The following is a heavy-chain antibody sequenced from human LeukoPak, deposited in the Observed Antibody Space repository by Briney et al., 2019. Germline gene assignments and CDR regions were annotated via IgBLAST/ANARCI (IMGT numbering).Heavy chain of an antibody. CDR2: ISGSGGST. D-gene: IGHD1-26*01. CDR3: AKGSGVGAIRSGFDY. CDR1: GFTFSSYA. Sequence: GGSLRLSCAASGFTFSSYAMSWVRQAPGKGLEWVSAISGSGGSTYYADSVKGRFTISRDNSKNTLYLQMNSPRAEDTAVYYCAKGSGVGAIRSGFDYWGQGTLVTVSA. J-gene: IGHJ4*02. V-gene: IGHV3-23*01.